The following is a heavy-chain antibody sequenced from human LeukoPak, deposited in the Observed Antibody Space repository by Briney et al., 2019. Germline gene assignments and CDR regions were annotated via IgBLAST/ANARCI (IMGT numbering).Heavy chain of an antibody. J-gene: IGHJ5*02. CDR3: ARTENYIPEDWFDP. Sequence: KPSETLSLTCTVSGGSISSYYWSWIRQPPGKGLEWIGYIYYSGSTNYNPSLKSRVTLSVDTSKNQFSLKLSSVTAADTAMYYCARTENYIPEDWFDPWGQGTLVTVSS. CDR2: IYYSGST. V-gene: IGHV4-59*08. D-gene: IGHD5-24*01. CDR1: GGSISSYY.